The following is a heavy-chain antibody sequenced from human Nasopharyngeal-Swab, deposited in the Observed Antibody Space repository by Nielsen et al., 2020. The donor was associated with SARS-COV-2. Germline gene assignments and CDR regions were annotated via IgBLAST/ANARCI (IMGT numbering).Heavy chain of an antibody. Sequence: GGSLRLSCAASGFTFNSYVMIWVRQAPGEGLEWVSYITVSGDATNYAESVKGRFTISRDNSKHLLYLQMNSLRVEDTATYYCAPDPNWGLGYWGRGTLVTVSS. CDR1: GFTFNSYV. J-gene: IGHJ4*02. CDR3: APDPNWGLGY. V-gene: IGHV3-23*01. CDR2: ITVSGDAT. D-gene: IGHD7-27*01.